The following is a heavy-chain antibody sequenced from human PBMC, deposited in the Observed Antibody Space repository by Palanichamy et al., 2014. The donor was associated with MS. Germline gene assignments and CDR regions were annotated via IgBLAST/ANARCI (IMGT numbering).Heavy chain of an antibody. D-gene: IGHD5-12*01. J-gene: IGHJ4*02. V-gene: IGHV4-39*01. Sequence: QLHLQESGPGLVKPSETLSLACTVSGDSISSSSDYWGWIRQPPGQGLEWIVNIYYSGSTSYYNPSLKSRVTISVDTSKNQLSLKLSPVTAADTAVYYCARHYGGGYDRLDYWGQGTLVTVSS. CDR1: GDSISSSSDY. CDR2: IYYSGSTS. CDR3: ARHYGGGYDRLDY.